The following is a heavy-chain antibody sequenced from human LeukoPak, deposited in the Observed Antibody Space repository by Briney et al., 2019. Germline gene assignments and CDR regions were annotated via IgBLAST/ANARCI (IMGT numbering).Heavy chain of an antibody. CDR2: FSASGGST. Sequence: PGRSLRLSCAASGFTFSSYAMSWVRQAPGKGLEWVSAFSASGGSTYYADSVKGRFTISRDNSKNTLYLQMNSLRAEDTAVYYCARAGTLLRYFDWLLPFDYWGQGTLVTVSS. V-gene: IGHV3-23*01. D-gene: IGHD3-9*01. CDR3: ARAGTLLRYFDWLLPFDY. CDR1: GFTFSSYA. J-gene: IGHJ4*02.